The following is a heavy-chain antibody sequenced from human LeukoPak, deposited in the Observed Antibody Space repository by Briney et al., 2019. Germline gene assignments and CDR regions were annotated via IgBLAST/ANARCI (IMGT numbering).Heavy chain of an antibody. CDR1: GGSISSSSYY. CDR2: IYYSGST. J-gene: IGHJ4*02. CDR3: ARRSVDDYVIDY. Sequence: PSETLSLTCTVSGGSISSSSYYWSWIRQPPGKGLEWIGYIYYSGSTNYNPSLKSRVTISVDTSKNQFSLKLSSVTAADTAVYYCARRSVDDYVIDYWGQGTLVTVSS. D-gene: IGHD4-17*01. V-gene: IGHV4-61*05.